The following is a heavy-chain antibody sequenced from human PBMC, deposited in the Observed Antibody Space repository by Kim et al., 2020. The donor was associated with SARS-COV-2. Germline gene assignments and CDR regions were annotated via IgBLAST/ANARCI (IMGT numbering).Heavy chain of an antibody. CDR2: IYYSGST. Sequence: SQTLSLTCTVSGGSISSSSYYWGWIRQPPGKVLEWIGSIYYSGSTYYNPSLKSRVTISVDTSKNQFSLKLSSVTAADTAVYYCARPLGEYCSGSSCYPPTVRAFEYWGQGTLVTVSS. V-gene: IGHV4-39*01. J-gene: IGHJ4*02. CDR3: ARPLGEYCSGSSCYPPTVRAFEY. D-gene: IGHD2-15*01. CDR1: GGSISSSSYY.